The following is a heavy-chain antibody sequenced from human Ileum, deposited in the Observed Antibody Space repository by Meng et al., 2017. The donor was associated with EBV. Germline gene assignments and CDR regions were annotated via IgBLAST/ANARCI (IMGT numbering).Heavy chain of an antibody. CDR2: IYGNDDK. Sequence: QITLKESGPTLVDPXXTLTLTCTFSGFSLSGSGVALGWTRQPPGKALEWLALIYGNDDKRYSPSLQSRLTITKDTSKNQVVLTMTNMDPVDTATYYCAHRRSSTFDSWGQGTLVTVCS. CDR3: AHRRSSTFDS. D-gene: IGHD2-2*01. J-gene: IGHJ4*02. CDR1: GFSLSGSGVA. V-gene: IGHV2-5*01.